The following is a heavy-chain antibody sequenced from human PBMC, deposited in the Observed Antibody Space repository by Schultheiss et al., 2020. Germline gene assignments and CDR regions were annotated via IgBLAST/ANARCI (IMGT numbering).Heavy chain of an antibody. D-gene: IGHD3-3*01. Sequence: GGSLRLSCAASGFTFSSYGMHWIRQAPGKGLEWLAVISKDGNSKYYADSVKGRFTISRDYSKNTLYLQMNSLRAEDTAVYYCAKTVLRFLEWLPGPYYYYGMDVWGQGTTVTLSS. CDR3: AKTVLRFLEWLPGPYYYYGMDV. CDR2: ISKDGNSK. J-gene: IGHJ6*02. CDR1: GFTFSSYG. V-gene: IGHV3-33*05.